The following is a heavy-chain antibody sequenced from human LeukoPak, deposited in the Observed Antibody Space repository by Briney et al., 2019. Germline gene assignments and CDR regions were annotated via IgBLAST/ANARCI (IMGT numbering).Heavy chain of an antibody. Sequence: ASVKVSCKASGYTFTSYGISWVRQAPGQGLEWMGWISAYNGNTNYAQKLQGRVTMTTDTSTSIAYMELRSLRSDDTAVYYCAREPQNVDTAMVDYWGQGTLVTVSS. CDR2: ISAYNGNT. D-gene: IGHD5-18*01. J-gene: IGHJ4*02. CDR1: GYTFTSYG. CDR3: AREPQNVDTAMVDY. V-gene: IGHV1-18*01.